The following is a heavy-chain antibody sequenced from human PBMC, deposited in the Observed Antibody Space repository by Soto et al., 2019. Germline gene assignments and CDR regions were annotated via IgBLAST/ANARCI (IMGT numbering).Heavy chain of an antibody. CDR2: ISGSGGST. Sequence: GGSLRLSCAASGFTFSSYAMSWVRQAPGKGLEWVSAISGSGGSTYYADSVKGRFTISRDNSKNTLYLQMNSLRAEDTAVYYCAKVEDIVVVPAAKPYYGMDVWGQGTTVTVSS. CDR1: GFTFSSYA. CDR3: AKVEDIVVVPAAKPYYGMDV. J-gene: IGHJ6*02. V-gene: IGHV3-23*01. D-gene: IGHD2-2*01.